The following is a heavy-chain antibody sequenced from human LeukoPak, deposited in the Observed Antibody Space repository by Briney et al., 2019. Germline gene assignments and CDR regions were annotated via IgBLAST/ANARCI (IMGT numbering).Heavy chain of an antibody. V-gene: IGHV4-30-2*01. J-gene: IGHJ4*02. Sequence: SETLSLTCTVSGGSISSGAYYCSWIRQPPGKGLEWVRYIRHTGNTYYNPSLESRVTISADRSKNQFSLNLSSVTAADTAVYYCMRGGIGYDSDYWGQGTLVTVSS. CDR1: GGSISSGAYY. CDR2: IRHTGNT. CDR3: MRGGIGYDSDY. D-gene: IGHD5-12*01.